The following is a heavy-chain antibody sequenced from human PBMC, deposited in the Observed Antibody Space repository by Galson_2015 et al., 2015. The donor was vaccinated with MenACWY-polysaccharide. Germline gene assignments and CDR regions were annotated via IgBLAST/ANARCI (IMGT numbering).Heavy chain of an antibody. CDR2: IWSDGSNK. Sequence: SLRLSCAASGFTFSRYGMHWVRQGPGEGLEWVAVIWSDGSNKNYADSVKGRFTISRDNSKNTLYLQMNSLRAEDTAVYYCARSSVVVVTDTQGFDSWGQGTLVTVSS. CDR1: GFTFSRYG. V-gene: IGHV3-33*01. D-gene: IGHD2-15*01. J-gene: IGHJ4*02. CDR3: ARSSVVVVTDTQGFDS.